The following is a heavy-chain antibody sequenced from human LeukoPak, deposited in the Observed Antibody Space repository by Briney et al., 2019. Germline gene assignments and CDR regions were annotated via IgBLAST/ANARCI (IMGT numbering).Heavy chain of an antibody. CDR3: AREAERRVVN. Sequence: SETLSLTCVVSGFSISSGCYWGWIRPPPGKGLEWIGNIQPSGTMFHNSSLNSRVTMSIDTSKNQFSLKLSSVTAADTAVYYCAREAERRVVNWGQGTLVTVSS. J-gene: IGHJ4*02. D-gene: IGHD1-1*01. CDR2: IQPSGTM. V-gene: IGHV4-38-2*02. CDR1: GFSISSGCY.